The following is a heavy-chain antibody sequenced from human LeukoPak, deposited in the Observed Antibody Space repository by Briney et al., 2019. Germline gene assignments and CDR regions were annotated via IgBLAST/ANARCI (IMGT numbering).Heavy chain of an antibody. V-gene: IGHV3-23*01. D-gene: IGHD3-10*01. CDR1: GFSFSSYA. CDR2: IFGNGDTT. CDR3: AKRNTMVRGGPCFDY. J-gene: IGHJ4*02. Sequence: PGGSLRLSCAASGFSFSSYAMNWVRQAPGKGPEWVSIIFGNGDTTYYADSVKGRFTVSRDNSKDTLYLQMNDLRPDDTAIYYCAKRNTMVRGGPCFDYWGQGLLDTVSS.